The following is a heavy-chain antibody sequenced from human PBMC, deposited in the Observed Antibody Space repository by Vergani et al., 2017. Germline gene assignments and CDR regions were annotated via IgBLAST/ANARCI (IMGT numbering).Heavy chain of an antibody. Sequence: QVQLQESGPGLVKPSETLSLTCTVAGGSISSYYWSWIRQPPGKGLEWIGEINHSGSTNYNPSLKSRVTISVDTSKNQFSLKLSSVTAADTAVYYCARAIALWFGELSPYYYGMDVWGQGP. D-gene: IGHD3-10*01. CDR1: GGSISSYY. CDR3: ARAIALWFGELSPYYYGMDV. CDR2: INHSGST. J-gene: IGHJ6*02. V-gene: IGHV4-34*01.